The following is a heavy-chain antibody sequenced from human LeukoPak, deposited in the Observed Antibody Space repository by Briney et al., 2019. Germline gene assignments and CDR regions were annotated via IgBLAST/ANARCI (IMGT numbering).Heavy chain of an antibody. V-gene: IGHV3-7*01. CDR2: IKQDGSDK. Sequence: AGSLRLSCAASGFTFSTSCMSRVRQAPGKGLEWMANIKQDGSDKYYMDYVRGRFTISRDYANNSLYLQMNSLRAEDTAVYYCARVWARGPYFESWGQGTLVTVSS. D-gene: IGHD1-26*01. CDR1: GFTFSTSC. J-gene: IGHJ4*02. CDR3: ARVWARGPYFES.